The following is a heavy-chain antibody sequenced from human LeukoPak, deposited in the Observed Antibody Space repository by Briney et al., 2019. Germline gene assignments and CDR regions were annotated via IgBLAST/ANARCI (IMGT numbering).Heavy chain of an antibody. CDR1: GFTFSSYA. J-gene: IGHJ4*02. CDR2: ISYDGSNK. CDR3: ARDRRPYYDSSGLDY. Sequence: GGSLRLSCAASGFTFSSYAMHGVRQAPGKGLEWLAVISYDGSNKYYADSVKGRFTISRDNSKNTLYLQMNSLRAEDTAVYYCARDRRPYYDSSGLDYWGQGTLVTVSS. V-gene: IGHV3-30-3*01. D-gene: IGHD3-22*01.